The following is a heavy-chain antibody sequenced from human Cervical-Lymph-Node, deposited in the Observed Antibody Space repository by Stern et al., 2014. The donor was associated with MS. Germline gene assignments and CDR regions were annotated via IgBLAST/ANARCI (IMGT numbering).Heavy chain of an antibody. CDR3: WIAAAISGDDFDY. Sequence: EVQLLESGGGLVKPGGSLGLSCAASGFTFSDFTMHWVRQAPGRGLEWVSSISSSSSYIFYADSVKGRFTVSRDNAKNSLHLQMSSLRSDDTAVYYCWIAAAISGDDFDYWGQGTLVNVSS. J-gene: IGHJ4*02. D-gene: IGHD6-13*01. V-gene: IGHV3-21*06. CDR2: ISSSSSYI. CDR1: GFTFSDFT.